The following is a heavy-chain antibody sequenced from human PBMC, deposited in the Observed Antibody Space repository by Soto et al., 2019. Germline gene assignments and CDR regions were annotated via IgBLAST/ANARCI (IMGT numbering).Heavy chain of an antibody. CDR2: ISNEGSRI. J-gene: IGHJ4*02. CDR1: GFSFRNYG. CDR3: AKDHGGGNFFLYFDL. D-gene: IGHD2-15*01. V-gene: IGHV3-30*18. Sequence: PGGSLRLSCAASGFSFRNYGMHWVRQAPGKGLEWVAVISNEGSRISYAASVKGRFTISRDNSKNAVFLQMNRLTPDDTAVYSCAKDHGGGNFFLYFDLWGQGTLVTVSS.